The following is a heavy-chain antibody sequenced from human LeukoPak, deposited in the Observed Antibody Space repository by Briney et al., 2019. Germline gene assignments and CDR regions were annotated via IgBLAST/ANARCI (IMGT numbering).Heavy chain of an antibody. J-gene: IGHJ4*02. V-gene: IGHV3-48*03. CDR2: ISGSGTTI. CDR3: ARGDCSDGTCYPGDN. CDR1: GFTFSRYE. Sequence: PGRSLRLSCAASGFTFSRYEMIWVRQAPGKGLEWVSYISGSGTTIYYADSVKGRFTISRDNAKNSLYLQMNSLRAEDTAVYYCARGDCSDGTCYPGDNWGQGTLVTVSS. D-gene: IGHD2-15*01.